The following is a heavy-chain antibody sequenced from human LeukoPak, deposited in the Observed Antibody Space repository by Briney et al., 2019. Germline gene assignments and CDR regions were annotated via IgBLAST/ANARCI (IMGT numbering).Heavy chain of an antibody. J-gene: IGHJ4*02. Sequence: SETLSLTCAVSGGSITSDNWWIWVRQPPGKGLEWIGEAYHSGITNYNPFLKSRVTMSVDKSKNQSSLKLSSVTAADTAVYYCARAYCSSTSCYNLFDYWGQGTLVTVSS. CDR1: GGSITSDNW. V-gene: IGHV4-4*02. D-gene: IGHD2-2*02. CDR2: AYHSGIT. CDR3: ARAYCSSTSCYNLFDY.